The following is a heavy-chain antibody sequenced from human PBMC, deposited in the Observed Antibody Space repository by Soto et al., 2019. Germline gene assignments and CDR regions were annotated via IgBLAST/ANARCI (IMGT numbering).Heavy chain of an antibody. J-gene: IGHJ4*02. V-gene: IGHV3-23*01. CDR3: AKDLSSSWYVADFDY. CDR1: GFTFSSYA. Sequence: GGSLRLSCAASGFTFSSYAMSWVRQAPGKGLEWVSAISGSGGSTYYADSVKGRFTISRDNSKNTLYLQMNSLRAEDTAVYYCAKDLSSSWYVADFDYWGQGTLVTVSS. CDR2: ISGSGGST. D-gene: IGHD6-13*01.